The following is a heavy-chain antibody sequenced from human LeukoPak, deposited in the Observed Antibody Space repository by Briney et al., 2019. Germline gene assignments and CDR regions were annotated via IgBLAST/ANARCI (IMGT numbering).Heavy chain of an antibody. D-gene: IGHD3-22*01. V-gene: IGHV4-34*01. CDR3: ARVQYFYASSAYYNDY. CDR2: INQRGST. J-gene: IGHJ4*02. CDR1: GVSFSGFY. Sequence: SETLSLTCDVYGVSFSGFYWNWIRQPPGKGLEWIGEINQRGSTNYNPSLKSRVTISIGTSKHQFSLKLSSVTAADTAVYYCARVQYFYASSAYYNDYWGQGTRVTVSS.